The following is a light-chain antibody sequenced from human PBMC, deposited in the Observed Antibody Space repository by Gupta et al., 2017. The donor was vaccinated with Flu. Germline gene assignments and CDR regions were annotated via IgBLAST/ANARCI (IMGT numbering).Light chain of an antibody. CDR1: QTINNW. V-gene: IGKV1-5*03. CDR2: KAF. J-gene: IGKJ1*01. CDR3: QHYNYYSWT. Sequence: PSTLSASVGDRVIITCRASQTINNWLAWYQQKPGIAPRLLIYKAFTLESGVPSRFSGSGSGTEFTLTISSLQPDDFATYYCQHYNYYSWTFGQGTKVEIK.